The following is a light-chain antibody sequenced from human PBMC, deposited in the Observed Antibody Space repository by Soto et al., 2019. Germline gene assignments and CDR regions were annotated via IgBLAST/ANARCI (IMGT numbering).Light chain of an antibody. V-gene: IGLV2-11*01. Sequence: QSALTQPASVSGSPGQSITISCTGTSSDVGGYNYVSWYQQHPGKAPKLLIYDVNKRPSGVPDRFSASKSGNTASLTISGLQAEDEADYYCCSFANTYTFVVFGGGTKLTVL. CDR2: DVN. J-gene: IGLJ2*01. CDR1: SSDVGGYNY. CDR3: CSFANTYTFVV.